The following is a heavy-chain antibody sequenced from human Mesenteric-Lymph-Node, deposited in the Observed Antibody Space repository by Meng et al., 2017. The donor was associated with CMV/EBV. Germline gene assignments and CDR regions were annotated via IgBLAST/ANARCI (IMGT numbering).Heavy chain of an antibody. Sequence: SVKVSCKASGGTFSNYGISWVRQAPGQGLEWMGGIIPVLGIANYAQKFQGRVTIIADKSTSTAYMELSSLRSEETAVYYCARTYYYDSSDYPKFLNFDYWGQGTLVTVSS. CDR2: IIPVLGIA. J-gene: IGHJ4*02. V-gene: IGHV1-69*10. D-gene: IGHD3-22*01. CDR1: GGTFSNYG. CDR3: ARTYYYDSSDYPKFLNFDY.